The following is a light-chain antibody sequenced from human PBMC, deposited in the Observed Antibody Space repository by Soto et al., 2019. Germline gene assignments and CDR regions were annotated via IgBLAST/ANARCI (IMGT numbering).Light chain of an antibody. Sequence: SYELTQPPSVSVAPGKTARITCGGNNIGGKSVHWYQQKPGQAPRLVISYDNDRPSGIPERFSGSDSGNTATLTISRVEVGDEADYYCQVWDSSSDHVVFGGGTKVTVL. J-gene: IGLJ3*02. CDR2: YDN. V-gene: IGLV3-21*04. CDR3: QVWDSSSDHVV. CDR1: NIGGKS.